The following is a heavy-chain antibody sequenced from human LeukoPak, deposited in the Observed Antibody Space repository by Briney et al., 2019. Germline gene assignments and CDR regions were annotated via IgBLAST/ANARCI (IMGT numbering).Heavy chain of an antibody. CDR2: ISGSGGST. Sequence: GGSLRLSCAASGFTFSSYAMSWVRQAPGKGLEWVSAISGSGGSTYYADSVKGRFTISRDNSKNTLYLQMNSLRAEDTALYYCAKDRAATGVFDYWGQGTLVTVSS. CDR3: AKDRAATGVFDY. CDR1: GFTFSSYA. V-gene: IGHV3-23*01. J-gene: IGHJ4*02. D-gene: IGHD6-13*01.